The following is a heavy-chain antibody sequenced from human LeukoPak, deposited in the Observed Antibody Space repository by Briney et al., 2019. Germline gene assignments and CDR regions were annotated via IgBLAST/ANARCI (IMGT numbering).Heavy chain of an antibody. CDR1: GFTFSSYG. D-gene: IGHD4-17*01. CDR2: ISYDGSNK. Sequence: GGSLRLSCAASGFTFSSYGMHWVRQAPGKGLEWVAVISYDGSNKYYADSVKGRFTISRDNSKNTLYLQMNSLRAEDTAVYYCAKDRGVYGDYGENANWGQGTLVTVSS. CDR3: AKDRGVYGDYGENAN. V-gene: IGHV3-30*18. J-gene: IGHJ4*02.